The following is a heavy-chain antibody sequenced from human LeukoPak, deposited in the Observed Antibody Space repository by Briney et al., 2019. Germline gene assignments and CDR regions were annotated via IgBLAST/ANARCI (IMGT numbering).Heavy chain of an antibody. CDR2: ISSSSRYT. CDR1: GFTFNFYS. J-gene: IGHJ4*02. V-gene: IGHV3-21*01. D-gene: IGHD5-12*01. CDR3: AKGGYSGYDRFDY. Sequence: GGSLRLSCTASGFTFNFYSMNWVRQAPGKGLEWVSAISSSSRYTYYADSVKGRFTISRDDAKNSLYLQMNSLRAEDTAVYYCAKGGYSGYDRFDYWGQGTLVTVSS.